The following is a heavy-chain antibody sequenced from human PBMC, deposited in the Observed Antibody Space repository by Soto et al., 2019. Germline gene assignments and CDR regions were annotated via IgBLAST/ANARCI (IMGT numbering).Heavy chain of an antibody. J-gene: IGHJ6*02. CDR1: GFTFSSDC. CDR2: MTCDGSNA. D-gene: IGHD2-15*01. V-gene: IGHV3-74*01. CDR3: ARGDREDILVVVGARPGEYGIDI. Sequence: GGSLRLSCTASGFTFSSDCMHWVRQDPGKGPVWVSRMTCDGSNAFYRDSVKGRFTISRDNSKNTLYLHMNSLRSEDTGVYYCARGDREDILVVVGARPGEYGIDIWGQGTTVTVSS.